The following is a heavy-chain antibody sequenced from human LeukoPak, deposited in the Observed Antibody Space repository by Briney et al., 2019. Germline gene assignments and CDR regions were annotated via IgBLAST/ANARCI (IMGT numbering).Heavy chain of an antibody. V-gene: IGHV4-4*07. CDR2: VYTTGST. CDR1: GGSMSDYY. D-gene: IGHD6-13*01. Sequence: SETLSLTCTVSGGSMSDYYWSWIRQPAGKGLEWIGRVYTTGSTNYISSLASRVTISIDTSKNQFSLELRSVTAADTAVYFCARGGNWYQAHYHFYQYMDVWGKGTTVTVSS. J-gene: IGHJ6*03. CDR3: ARGGNWYQAHYHFYQYMDV.